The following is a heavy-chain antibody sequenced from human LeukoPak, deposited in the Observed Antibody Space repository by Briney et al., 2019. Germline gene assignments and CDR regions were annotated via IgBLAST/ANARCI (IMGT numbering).Heavy chain of an antibody. D-gene: IGHD2-15*01. Sequence: SETLSLTCTVSGGSISSSSYYWGWIPQPPGKGLEWIGSIYYSGSTYYNPSLKSRVTISVDTSKNQFSLKLSSVTAADTAVYYCARIGDCSGGSCYSGYYYYYMDVWGKGTTVTVSS. V-gene: IGHV4-39*01. J-gene: IGHJ6*03. CDR2: IYYSGST. CDR3: ARIGDCSGGSCYSGYYYYYMDV. CDR1: GGSISSSSYY.